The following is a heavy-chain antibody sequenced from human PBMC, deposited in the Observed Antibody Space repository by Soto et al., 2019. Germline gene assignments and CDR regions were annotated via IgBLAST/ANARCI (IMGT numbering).Heavy chain of an antibody. CDR1: GGSISDFY. J-gene: IGHJ3*01. CDR2: MYYSGST. CDR3: ARVSLSTVTANAFDV. Sequence: QVQLQESGPGPVKPSETLSLTYTVSGGSISDFYWSWIRQPPGNALEWIGYGYMYYSGSTYYNPSLECRASISVDPPNHPFSLGLSSVTAADTAVYYCARVSLSTVTANAFDVWGPGAPVTVSS. D-gene: IGHD2-21*02. V-gene: IGHV4-59*01.